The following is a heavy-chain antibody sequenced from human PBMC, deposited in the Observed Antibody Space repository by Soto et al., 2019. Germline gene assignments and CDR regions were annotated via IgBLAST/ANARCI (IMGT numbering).Heavy chain of an antibody. V-gene: IGHV3-33*01. CDR1: GFTFSSYG. D-gene: IGHD4-4*01. J-gene: IGHJ6*02. Sequence: QVQLVESGGGVVQPGRSLRLSCAASGFTFSSYGMHWVRQAPGKGLEWVAVIWYDGSNKYYADSVKGRFTISRDNSKNTLYLQMNSLRAEDTAVYYCARDPEVTSSYYYYGMGVWGQGTTVTASS. CDR2: IWYDGSNK. CDR3: ARDPEVTSSYYYYGMGV.